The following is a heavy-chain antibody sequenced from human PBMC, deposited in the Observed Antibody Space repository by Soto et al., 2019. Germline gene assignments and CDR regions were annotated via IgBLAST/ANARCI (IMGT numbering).Heavy chain of an antibody. CDR3: ARDEDGNSLYGGDV. CDR2: VDHRGST. V-gene: IGHV4-34*02. CDR1: GESFSGYY. J-gene: IGHJ6*02. Sequence: QVHLQQRGAGLLKPSETLSLNCVVSGESFSGYYWSWIRQTPGMGLEWIGEVDHRGSTTYNPSLKNRASISIGSSKNLFSLELTSVTAADTALYFWARDEDGNSLYGGDVWGQGTRVTVSS. D-gene: IGHD4-17*01.